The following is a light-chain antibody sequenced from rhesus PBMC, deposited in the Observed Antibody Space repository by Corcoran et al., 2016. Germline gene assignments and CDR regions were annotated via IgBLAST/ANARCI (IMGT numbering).Light chain of an antibody. CDR2: SAS. Sequence: DIQMTQSPSSLSASVGDTVTITCRASQSFGSRLAWYQQKPGKAPKLLIYSASSLQSGVPSRFSGSKSGTDFTLTISSLQPEDIASYYCQQYYSYPLTFGGGTKVEIK. V-gene: IGKV1-46*01. CDR3: QQYYSYPLT. CDR1: QSFGSR. J-gene: IGKJ4*01.